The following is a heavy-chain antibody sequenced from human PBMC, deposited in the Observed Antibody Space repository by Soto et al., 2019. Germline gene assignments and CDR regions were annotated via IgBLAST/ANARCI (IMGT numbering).Heavy chain of an antibody. J-gene: IGHJ5*02. Sequence: QVQLQQWGAGLLKPSETLSLTCAVYGGSFSGYYWSWIRQPPGKGLEWIGEINHSGSTNYNPSLKSRVTISVDTSKNQFSLKLSSVTAADTAVYYCASQLYYGSGKAGDPWGQGTLVTVSS. CDR1: GGSFSGYY. CDR3: ASQLYYGSGKAGDP. CDR2: INHSGST. V-gene: IGHV4-34*01. D-gene: IGHD3-10*01.